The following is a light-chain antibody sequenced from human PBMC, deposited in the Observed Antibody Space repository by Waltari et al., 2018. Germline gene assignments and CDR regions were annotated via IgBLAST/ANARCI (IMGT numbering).Light chain of an antibody. J-gene: IGKJ1*01. Sequence: EIVMTQXPATLSVSPXXRXXXPCRASKSVSSNLAWYPQKPGQAPRLLIYGASTRATGIPARFSGSGSGTEFTLTISSLQSEDFAVYYCQQYNNWPRTFGQGTKVEIK. CDR2: GAS. CDR1: KSVSSN. CDR3: QQYNNWPRT. V-gene: IGKV3-15*01.